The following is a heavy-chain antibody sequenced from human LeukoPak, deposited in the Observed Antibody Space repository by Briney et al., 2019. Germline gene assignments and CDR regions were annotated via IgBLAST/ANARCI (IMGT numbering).Heavy chain of an antibody. CDR2: IRSKAYGGTT. Sequence: GGSLRLSCTASGFTFGDYAMSGVRQAPGKGLEWVGFIRSKAYGGTTEYAASVKGRFTISRDDSKSIAYLQMNSLKTEDTAVYYCTRGGILMPWGFDYWGQGTLVTVSS. D-gene: IGHD3-9*01. J-gene: IGHJ4*02. CDR3: TRGGILMPWGFDY. CDR1: GFTFGDYA. V-gene: IGHV3-49*04.